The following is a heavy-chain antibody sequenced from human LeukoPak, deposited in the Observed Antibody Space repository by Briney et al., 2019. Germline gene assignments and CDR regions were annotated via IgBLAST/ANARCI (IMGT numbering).Heavy chain of an antibody. CDR2: INPNSGGT. CDR1: GYTFTGYY. Sequence: ASVKVSCKASGYTFTGYYMHWVRQAPAQGLEWMGWINPNSGGTNYAQKFQRRVTMTRDTSISTAYMELSRLRSDDTAVYYCARAIITGTLPYDYWGQGTLVTVSS. V-gene: IGHV1-2*02. D-gene: IGHD1-20*01. J-gene: IGHJ4*02. CDR3: ARAIITGTLPYDY.